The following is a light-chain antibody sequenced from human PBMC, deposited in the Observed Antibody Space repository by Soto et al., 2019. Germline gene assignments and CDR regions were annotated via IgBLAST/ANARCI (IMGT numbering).Light chain of an antibody. J-gene: IGLJ1*01. CDR2: GNN. V-gene: IGLV1-44*01. CDR1: TSTIGSNT. CDR3: RTWDGSLNVLYF. Sequence: QSVLPQPPSASGPPGQRVTISCSGSTSTIGSNTVNWFQHLPGTAPKLLIYGNNQRPSGVPDRFSGSKSGTSASLAISGLQSEDEADYYCRTWDGSLNVLYFFVTGTKLPVL.